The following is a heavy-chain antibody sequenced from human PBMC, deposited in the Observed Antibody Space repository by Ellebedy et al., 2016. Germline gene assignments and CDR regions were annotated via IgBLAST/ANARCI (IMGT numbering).Heavy chain of an antibody. Sequence: GGSLRLXXEVSGFTFRSYSMNWVRQAPGKGLEWVARIAWNGAWIAYADSVKGRFTISRDNEKNFLYLQMSSLRVQDTAFYYCVSGRYGTGSQSYYFDKWGRGTLVTVSS. J-gene: IGHJ4*01. D-gene: IGHD3-10*01. V-gene: IGHV3-9*01. CDR3: VSGRYGTGSQSYYFDK. CDR1: GFTFRSYS. CDR2: IAWNGAWI.